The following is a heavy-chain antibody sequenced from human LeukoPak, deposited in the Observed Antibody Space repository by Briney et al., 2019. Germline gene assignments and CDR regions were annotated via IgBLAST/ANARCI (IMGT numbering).Heavy chain of an antibody. Sequence: GGSLRLSCAASGFIVSSNYMSWVRQAPGKGLEWVANIKQDGSEKYYADSVKGRFTISRDNAKNSLYLQMDSLRAEDTAVYYCANGEVYFDYWGQGTLVTVSS. D-gene: IGHD4-17*01. J-gene: IGHJ4*02. CDR1: GFIVSSNY. V-gene: IGHV3-7*01. CDR3: ANGEVYFDY. CDR2: IKQDGSEK.